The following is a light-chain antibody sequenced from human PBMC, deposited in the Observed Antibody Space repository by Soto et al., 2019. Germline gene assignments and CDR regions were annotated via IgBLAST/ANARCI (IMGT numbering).Light chain of an antibody. CDR1: QSVSSSY. Sequence: EIVLTQSPGTLSLSPGERATLSCRASQSVSSSYLAWYQQKPGQAPRLLIYGASSRATGIPDRFSGSGSGTDFTLTISRLEPEEFAVYYCQQYGSAPWTFGQGTTLEIK. CDR3: QQYGSAPWT. V-gene: IGKV3-20*01. CDR2: GAS. J-gene: IGKJ1*01.